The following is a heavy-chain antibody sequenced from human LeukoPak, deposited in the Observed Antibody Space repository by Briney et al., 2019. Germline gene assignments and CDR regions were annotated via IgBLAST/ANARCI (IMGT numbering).Heavy chain of an antibody. CDR2: ISSSSSYI. D-gene: IGHD2-2*01. V-gene: IGHV3-21*01. CDR3: ASQIYVVPAAVERRWDYYYYMDV. Sequence: KPGGSLRLSCAASGFTFSSYSMNWVRQAPGKGLEWVSSISSSSSYIYYADSVKGRFTISRDNAKNSLFLQMNSLRAEDTAVYYCASQIYVVPAAVERRWDYYYYMDVWGKGTTVTVSS. CDR1: GFTFSSYS. J-gene: IGHJ6*03.